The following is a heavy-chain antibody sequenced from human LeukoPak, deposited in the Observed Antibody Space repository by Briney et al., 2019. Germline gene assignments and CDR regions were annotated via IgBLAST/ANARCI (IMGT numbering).Heavy chain of an antibody. CDR2: ISYDGSNK. D-gene: IGHD3-10*01. Sequence: PGGSLRLSCAASGFTFSSYGMHWVRQAPGKGLEWVAVISYDGSNKYYADSVKGRFTISRDNSKNTLYLQMNSLRAEDTAVYYCAKGSGSRLVDYWGQGTLVTVSS. J-gene: IGHJ4*02. CDR1: GFTFSSYG. CDR3: AKGSGSRLVDY. V-gene: IGHV3-30*18.